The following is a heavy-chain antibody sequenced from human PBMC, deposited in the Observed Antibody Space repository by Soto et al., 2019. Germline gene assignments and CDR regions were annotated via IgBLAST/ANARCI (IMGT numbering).Heavy chain of an antibody. D-gene: IGHD3-3*02. V-gene: IGHV4-59*13. CDR1: GGSISSYY. CDR2: IYYSGST. Sequence: QVQLQESGPGLVKPSETLSLTCTVSGGSISSYYWSWIRQPPGKGLEWIVYIYYSGSTNYNPTLKRRVTISVDTSKNQFSLKLSSVTAADTAVYYCARVLDAVIDYWGQGTLVTVSS. CDR3: ARVLDAVIDY. J-gene: IGHJ4*02.